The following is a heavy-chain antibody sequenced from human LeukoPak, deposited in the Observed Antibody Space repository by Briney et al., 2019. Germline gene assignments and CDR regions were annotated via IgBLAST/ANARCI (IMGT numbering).Heavy chain of an antibody. J-gene: IGHJ4*02. Sequence: GASVKVSCKASGYTFTSYYMHWVRQAPGQGLEWMGIINPSGGSTSYAQKFQGRVTMTEDTSTDTAYMELSSLRSEDTAVYYCATKITPRWLEVTGVGDFDYWGQGTLVTVSS. CDR1: GYTFTSYY. V-gene: IGHV1-46*01. CDR2: INPSGGST. D-gene: IGHD6-19*01. CDR3: ATKITPRWLEVTGVGDFDY.